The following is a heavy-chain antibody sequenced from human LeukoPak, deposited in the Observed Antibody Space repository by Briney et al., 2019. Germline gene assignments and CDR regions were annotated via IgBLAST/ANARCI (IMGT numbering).Heavy chain of an antibody. CDR2: MNPNSGNT. J-gene: IGHJ5*02. V-gene: IGHV1-8*01. CDR1: GYTFTSYD. D-gene: IGHD6-6*01. Sequence: ASVKVSCKASGYTFTSYDINWVRQATGQGLEWMGWMNPNSGNTGYVQKFQGRVTMTRNTPISTAYMELSSLRSEDTAVYYCARDRSIAARPAPGWFDPWGQGTLVTVSS. CDR3: ARDRSIAARPAPGWFDP.